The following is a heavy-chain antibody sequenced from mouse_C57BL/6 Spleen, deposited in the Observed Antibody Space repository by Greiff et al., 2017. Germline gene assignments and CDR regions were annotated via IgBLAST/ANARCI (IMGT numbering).Heavy chain of an antibody. D-gene: IGHD4-1*01. V-gene: IGHV1-81*01. CDR1: GYTFTSYG. CDR3: AGTGVYAMDY. J-gene: IGHJ4*01. Sequence: VQRVESGAELARPGASVKLSCKASGYTFTSYGISWVKQRTGQGLEWIGEIYPRSGNTYYNEKFKGKATLTADKSSSTAYMELRSLTSEDSAVYFCAGTGVYAMDYWGQGTSVTVSS. CDR2: IYPRSGNT.